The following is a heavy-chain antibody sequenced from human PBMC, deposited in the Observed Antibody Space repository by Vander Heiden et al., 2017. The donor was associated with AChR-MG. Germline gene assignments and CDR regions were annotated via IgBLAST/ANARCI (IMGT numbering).Heavy chain of an antibody. CDR2: IIPIFGTA. CDR3: ARTPKDGYYGSGRRYYYYYMDV. J-gene: IGHJ6*03. CDR1: GGTFSSYA. D-gene: IGHD3-10*01. Sequence: QVQLVQSGAEVKKPGSSVKVSCKASGGTFSSYAISSVRQAPGQGLEWMGGIIPIFGTANYAQKFQGRVTITADKSTSTAYMELSSLRSEDTAVYYCARTPKDGYYGSGRRYYYYYMDVWGKGTTVTVSS. V-gene: IGHV1-69*06.